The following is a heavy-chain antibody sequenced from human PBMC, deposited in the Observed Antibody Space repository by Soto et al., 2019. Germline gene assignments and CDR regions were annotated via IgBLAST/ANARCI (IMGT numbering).Heavy chain of an antibody. D-gene: IGHD2-2*01. CDR2: INPTGGGT. Sequence: QVQLVQSGXEVKXXXASXKVSCKASGYTFTDXXXXXVXXXXXXGLEWMGWINPTGGGTNYAQSFRGRVTMTRDTSINTAYMELSRLRSDDTAVFYXARXYSSXXXXXQYSMDVWGQGTTVTVSS. V-gene: IGHV1-2*02. CDR3: ARXYSSXXXXXQYSMDV. CDR1: GYTFTDXX. J-gene: IGHJ6*02.